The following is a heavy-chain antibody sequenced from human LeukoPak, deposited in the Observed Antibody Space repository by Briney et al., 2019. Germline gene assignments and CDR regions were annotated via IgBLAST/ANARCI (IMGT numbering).Heavy chain of an antibody. D-gene: IGHD6-6*01. CDR1: GYTFTTNG. J-gene: IGHJ5*02. Sequence: ASVKVSCKASGYTFTTNGINWVRQAPGQGLEWMGWISVYNGNTNYAQNLQGRVTLTTDTSASTAYMELRSLRSDDTAVYYCARDLIAARPGWFDPWGQGTLVIVSS. CDR2: ISVYNGNT. CDR3: ARDLIAARPGWFDP. V-gene: IGHV1-18*01.